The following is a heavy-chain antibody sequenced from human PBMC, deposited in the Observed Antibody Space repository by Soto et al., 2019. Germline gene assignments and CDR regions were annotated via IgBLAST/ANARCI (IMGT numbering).Heavy chain of an antibody. CDR1: GFTFSNFD. J-gene: IGHJ1*01. D-gene: IGHD6-13*01. V-gene: IGHV3-23*01. CDR3: ATGTAAPAH. CDR2: ISTSGGTT. Sequence: EVQLLESGGGLVQPGGSLGLSCAASGFTFSNFDMSWVRQAPGKGLEWVSGISTSGGTTYYADSVKGRFTSSRDNSKNTLYLQMTSLRAEDTAVYYCATGTAAPAHWGQGTLITVSS.